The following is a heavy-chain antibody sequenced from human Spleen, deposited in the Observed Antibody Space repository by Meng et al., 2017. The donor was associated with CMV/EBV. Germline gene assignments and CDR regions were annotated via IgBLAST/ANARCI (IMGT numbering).Heavy chain of an antibody. CDR2: IYYSGST. Sequence: VSGGSISSSSYYWGWIRQPPGKGLEWIGSIYYSGSTYYNPSLKSRVTISVDTSKNQFSLKLSSVTAADTAVYYCARESSDFWSGYPSYFQHWGQGTLVTVSS. J-gene: IGHJ1*01. CDR1: GGSISSSSYY. CDR3: ARESSDFWSGYPSYFQH. V-gene: IGHV4-39*07. D-gene: IGHD3-3*01.